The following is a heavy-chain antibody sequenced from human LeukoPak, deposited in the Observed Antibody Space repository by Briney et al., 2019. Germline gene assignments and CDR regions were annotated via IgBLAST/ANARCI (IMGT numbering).Heavy chain of an antibody. CDR2: IYISGST. V-gene: IGHV4-4*07. D-gene: IGHD3/OR15-3a*01. CDR1: GGSISSYY. J-gene: IGHJ4*02. CDR3: ARVGSGYDFFDY. Sequence: SETLSLTCTVSGGSISSYYWSWIRQPAGKGLEWIGRIYISGSTDYHPSLKRRVTMSVDTSKNQFSLKLNFVTAADTAVYYCARVGSGYDFFDYWGQGTLVTVSS.